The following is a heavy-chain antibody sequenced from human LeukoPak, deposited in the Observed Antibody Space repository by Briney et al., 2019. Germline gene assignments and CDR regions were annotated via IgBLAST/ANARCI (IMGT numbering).Heavy chain of an antibody. V-gene: IGHV3-33*01. CDR2: IWYDGSNK. CDR1: AFPFSNYG. D-gene: IGHD2-15*01. Sequence: GGSLRLSCAASAFPFSNYGMHWVRQAPGKGLEWVAVIWYDGSNKYYADSVKGRFTISRDNSKNTVYLQINSLRAEDTAVYYCAGAYCSGGSCYPGAFDIWGQGTVVTVSS. J-gene: IGHJ3*02. CDR3: AGAYCSGGSCYPGAFDI.